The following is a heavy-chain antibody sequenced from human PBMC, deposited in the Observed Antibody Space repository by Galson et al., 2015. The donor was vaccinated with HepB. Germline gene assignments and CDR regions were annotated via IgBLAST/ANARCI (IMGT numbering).Heavy chain of an antibody. CDR3: ATYDFWSDIRGYYYYMDV. D-gene: IGHD3-3*01. V-gene: IGHV3-23*01. Sequence: SLRLSCAASGFTFSSYAMSWVRQAPGKGLEWVSAISGSGGSTYYADSVKGRFTISRDNSKNTLYLQMNSLRAEDTAVYYCATYDFWSDIRGYYYYMDVWGKGTTVTVSS. J-gene: IGHJ6*03. CDR2: ISGSGGST. CDR1: GFTFSSYA.